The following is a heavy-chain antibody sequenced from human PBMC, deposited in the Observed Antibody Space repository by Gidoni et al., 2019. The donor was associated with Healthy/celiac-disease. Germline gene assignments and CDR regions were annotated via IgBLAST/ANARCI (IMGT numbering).Heavy chain of an antibody. V-gene: IGHV3-72*01. CDR2: TRNKANSYTT. CDR3: ARGVGA. CDR1: GFTFSDHY. D-gene: IGHD1-26*01. J-gene: IGHJ5*02. Sequence: EVQLVESGGGLVQPGGSLRLSCAPSGFTFSDHYMDWVRQAPGKGLEWVGRTRNKANSYTTEYAASVKGRFTISRDDSKNSLYLQMNSLKTEDTAVYYCARGVGAWGQGTLVTVSS.